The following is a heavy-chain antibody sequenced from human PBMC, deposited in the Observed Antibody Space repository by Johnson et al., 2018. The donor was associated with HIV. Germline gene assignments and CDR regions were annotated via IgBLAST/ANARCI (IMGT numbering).Heavy chain of an antibody. CDR1: GFTFSSYW. J-gene: IGHJ3*01. CDR2: IKQDGSEK. Sequence: MQLVESGGGLVQPGGSLRPSCAASGFTFSSYWMSWVRQAPGKGLEWVANIKQDGSEKYYVDSVTGRFTFSRDNAKNSLYLQMNSLRAEDTAVYYCARGDYYDSSGPWVDAFDVWGQGTMVTVSS. D-gene: IGHD3-22*01. CDR3: ARGDYYDSSGPWVDAFDV. V-gene: IGHV3-7*01.